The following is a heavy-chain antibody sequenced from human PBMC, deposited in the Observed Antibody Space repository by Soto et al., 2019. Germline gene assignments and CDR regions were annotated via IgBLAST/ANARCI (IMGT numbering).Heavy chain of an antibody. D-gene: IGHD6-19*01. CDR1: GFSLSTSGVD. V-gene: IGHV2-5*02. J-gene: IGHJ3*02. Sequence: SGPTLVNPTQTLTLTCTFSGFSLSTSGVDVGWIRQPPGKALEWLALIYWDDDKRYSPSLKSRLTITKDTSKNQVVLTMTNMDPVDTATYYCAHRSSSGWYQAFDIWGQGTMVTVSS. CDR3: AHRSSSGWYQAFDI. CDR2: IYWDDDK.